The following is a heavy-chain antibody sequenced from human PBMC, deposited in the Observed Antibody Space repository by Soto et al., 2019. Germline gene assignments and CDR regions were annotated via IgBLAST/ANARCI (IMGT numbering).Heavy chain of an antibody. CDR2: ISDDGSNK. CDR3: ARVRGAMKAALGTIHYYYYGVDV. D-gene: IGHD6-13*01. Sequence: PGGSLRLSCAASGFTFSSYGMHWVRQAPGKGLEWVAFISDDGSNKYYADSVKGRLTISRDNSKNTLYLQMNSLRTEDTAVYYCARVRGAMKAALGTIHYYYYGVDVWGQGTTVTVSS. CDR1: GFTFSSYG. J-gene: IGHJ6*02. V-gene: IGHV3-30*19.